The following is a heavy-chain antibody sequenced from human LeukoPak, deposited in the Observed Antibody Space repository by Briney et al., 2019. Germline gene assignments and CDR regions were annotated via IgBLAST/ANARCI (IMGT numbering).Heavy chain of an antibody. Sequence: GGSLRLSCAASGFTFSSYSMNWVRQAPGKGLVWVSRINNDGSSTSYADSVQGRFTISRDNAKNTLYLQLNSLRVEDTAVYYCARALLGGAGVVGVWGQGTLVTVSS. V-gene: IGHV3-74*01. CDR1: GFTFSSYS. J-gene: IGHJ4*02. CDR2: INNDGSST. CDR3: ARALLGGAGVVGV. D-gene: IGHD1-26*01.